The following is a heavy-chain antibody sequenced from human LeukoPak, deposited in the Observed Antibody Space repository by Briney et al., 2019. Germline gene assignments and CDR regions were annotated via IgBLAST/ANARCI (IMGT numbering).Heavy chain of an antibody. J-gene: IGHJ4*02. D-gene: IGHD3-3*01. V-gene: IGHV3-73*01. CDR3: SSPAHDFDFWSGYYSF. Sequence: GGSLRLSCAASGFIFSDSAMHWVRQASGRGLEWVGHVRSKPNNYATAYAASVKGRFTISRDDSKNTAYLQMNSLKTEDTAVYYCSSPAHDFDFWSGYYSFWGPGILVTVSS. CDR2: VRSKPNNYAT. CDR1: GFIFSDSA.